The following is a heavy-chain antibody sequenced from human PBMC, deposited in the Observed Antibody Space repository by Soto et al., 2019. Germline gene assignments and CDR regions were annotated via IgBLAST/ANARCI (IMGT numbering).Heavy chain of an antibody. D-gene: IGHD5-12*01. CDR1: GYPFSKYG. V-gene: IGHV1-18*04. Sequence: QLQLVQSGAEVERPGASVRVSCKAYGYPFSKYGISWIRQAPGQGLAWMGWIKPDNGDTNYAQKFQGRVTMTTDTSSNTAYMELRSLRSDDKDVYYCATSYDSGFDPWGQGTLVSVSS. CDR2: IKPDNGDT. CDR3: ATSYDSGFDP. J-gene: IGHJ5*02.